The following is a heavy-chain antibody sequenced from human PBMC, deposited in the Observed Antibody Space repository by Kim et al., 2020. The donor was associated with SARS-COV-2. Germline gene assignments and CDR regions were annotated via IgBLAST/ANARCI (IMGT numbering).Heavy chain of an antibody. CDR3: ARGSGWALDD. J-gene: IGHJ4*02. CDR1: GYTFANYV. V-gene: IGHV1-3*04. CDR2: ISIGNDNT. Sequence: ASVKVSCKASGYTFANYVMHWVRQAPGQRPEWMGLISIGNDNTKCSQKFQGRVTITRDTSASTAYMELTSLRSEDTAVYYCARGSGWALDDWGQGTLVTVAS. D-gene: IGHD6-19*01.